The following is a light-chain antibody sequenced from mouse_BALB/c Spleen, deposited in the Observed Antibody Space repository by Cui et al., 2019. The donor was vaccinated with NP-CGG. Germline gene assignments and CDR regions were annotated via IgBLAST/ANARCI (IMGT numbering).Light chain of an antibody. J-gene: IGLJ1*01. CDR3: ALWFSNHWV. V-gene: IGLV1*01. Sequence: QAGVNRETALTTSPGETVTLTCRSSTGAVTTSNYANWVQVKPDHLFTGLIGGTNNRAPGVPARFSASLIGDKAALTITGAQTEDEAIYFCALWFSNHWVFGGGTKLTVL. CDR2: GTN. CDR1: TGAVTTSNY.